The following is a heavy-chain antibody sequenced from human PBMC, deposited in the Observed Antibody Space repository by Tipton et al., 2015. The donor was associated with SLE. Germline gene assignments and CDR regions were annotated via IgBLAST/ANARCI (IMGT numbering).Heavy chain of an antibody. Sequence: SLRLSCVASGFTFNSYTMNWVRQAAGKGLEWVSGISSTSSDIYYADAVKGRFTISRDNAKNALYLQMNSLRAEDTAIYYCARVYYGHGYNGWLDPWGQGTLVTVSS. CDR1: GFTFNSYT. CDR2: ISSTSSDI. CDR3: ARVYYGHGYNGWLDP. D-gene: IGHD5-24*01. V-gene: IGHV3-21*03. J-gene: IGHJ5*02.